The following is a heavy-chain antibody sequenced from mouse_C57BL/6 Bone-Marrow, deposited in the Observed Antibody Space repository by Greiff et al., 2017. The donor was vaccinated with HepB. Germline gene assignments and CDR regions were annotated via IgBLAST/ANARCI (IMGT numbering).Heavy chain of an antibody. Sequence: QVQLQQSGPELVKPGASVKISCKASGYAFSSSWMNWVKQRPGKGLEWNGRIYPGDGDTNYNGKFKGKATLTADKSSSTAYMQLSSLTSEDSAVYFCARNYPGWYFDVWGTGTTVTVSS. CDR1: GYAFSSSW. V-gene: IGHV1-82*01. CDR2: IYPGDGDT. CDR3: ARNYPGWYFDV. D-gene: IGHD1-1*01. J-gene: IGHJ1*03.